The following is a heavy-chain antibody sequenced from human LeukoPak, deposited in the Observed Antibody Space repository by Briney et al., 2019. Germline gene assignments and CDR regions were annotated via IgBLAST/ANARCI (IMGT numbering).Heavy chain of an antibody. CDR1: GFTFDDYA. CDR2: ISWNSGSI. CDR3: AKDIGSGSYYLSGFDY. J-gene: IGHJ4*02. Sequence: GGSLRPSCAASGFTFDDYAMHWVRQAPGKGLEWVSGISWNSGSIGYADSVKGRFTISRDNAKNSLYLQMNSLRAEDTALYYCAKDIGSGSYYLSGFDYWGQGTLVTVSS. V-gene: IGHV3-9*01. D-gene: IGHD3-10*01.